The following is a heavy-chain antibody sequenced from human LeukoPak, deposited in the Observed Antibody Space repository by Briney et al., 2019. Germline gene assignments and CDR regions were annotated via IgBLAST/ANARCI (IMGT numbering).Heavy chain of an antibody. J-gene: IGHJ4*02. V-gene: IGHV4-4*02. D-gene: IGHD3-9*01. CDR1: GGSISSDTW. Sequence: SETLSLTCAVSGGSISSDTWWSWVRQPPGRGLEWIGEVYHRGSPNYNPSLKSRVTISVDKSKNQFSLKLSSVTAADTAVYYCASRYYDILTGYYNEGYWGQGTLVTVSS. CDR2: VYHRGSP. CDR3: ASRYYDILTGYYNEGY.